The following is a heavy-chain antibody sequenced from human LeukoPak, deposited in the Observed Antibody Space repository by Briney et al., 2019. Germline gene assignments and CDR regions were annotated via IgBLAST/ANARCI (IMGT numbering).Heavy chain of an antibody. CDR2: ISGSGGST. J-gene: IGHJ4*02. Sequence: GGSLRLSCAASRFTFSSYGMSWVRQAPGKGLEWVSTISGSGGSTYYADSVKGRFTISRDNSKITLFLQMNSLRADDTAVYYCAKPRGVMMEEPFDYWGQGTLVTVSS. V-gene: IGHV3-23*01. D-gene: IGHD3-10*01. CDR1: RFTFSSYG. CDR3: AKPRGVMMEEPFDY.